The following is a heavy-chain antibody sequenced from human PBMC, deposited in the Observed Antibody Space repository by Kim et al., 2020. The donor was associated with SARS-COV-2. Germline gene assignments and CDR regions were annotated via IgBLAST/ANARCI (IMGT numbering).Heavy chain of an antibody. D-gene: IGHD2-2*01. CDR1: GGSVSSGSYY. CDR2: IYYSGST. CDR3: ARDSFVVVPAAGIGGYYYYGMDV. Sequence: SETLSLTCTVSGGSVSSGSYYWSWIRQPPGKGLEWIGYIYYSGSTNYNPSLKSRVTISVDTSKNQFSLKLSSVTAADTAVYYCARDSFVVVPAAGIGGYYYYGMDVWGQGTTVTVSS. J-gene: IGHJ6*02. V-gene: IGHV4-61*01.